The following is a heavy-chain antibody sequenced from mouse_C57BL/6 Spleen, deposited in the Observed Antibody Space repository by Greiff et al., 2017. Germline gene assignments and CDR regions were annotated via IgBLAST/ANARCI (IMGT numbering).Heavy chain of an antibody. CDR1: GYTFTSYW. CDR2: IDPSDSYT. CDR3: ARSRGIDY. V-gene: IGHV1-59*01. Sequence: QVQLQQPGAELVRPGTSVKLSCKASGYTFTSYWMHWVKQRPGQGLEWIGVIDPSDSYTNYNQKFKGKATLTVDPSSSTAYMQLSSLTSEDSAVYYCARSRGIDYWGQGTTLTVSS. J-gene: IGHJ2*01.